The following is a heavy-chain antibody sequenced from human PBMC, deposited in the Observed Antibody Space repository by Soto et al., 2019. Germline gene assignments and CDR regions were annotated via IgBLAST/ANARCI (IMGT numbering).Heavy chain of an antibody. CDR1: GGSISSGDYY. V-gene: IGHV4-30-4*01. Sequence: SETLSLTCTVSGGSISSGDYYWSWIRQPPGKGLEWIGYIYYSGSTYYNPSLKSRVTISVDTSKNQFSLKLSSVTAADTAVYYCARVKANGGFPHNFDYWGQGTLVTVSS. D-gene: IGHD2-8*01. CDR3: ARVKANGGFPHNFDY. J-gene: IGHJ4*02. CDR2: IYYSGST.